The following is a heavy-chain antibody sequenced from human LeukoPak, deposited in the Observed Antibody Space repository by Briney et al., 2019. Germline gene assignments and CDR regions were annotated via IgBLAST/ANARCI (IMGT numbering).Heavy chain of an antibody. Sequence: GGSLRLSCTASGFTFSGSAMHWVRQASWKGLEWVGRVRSKTNNYATEYAVSVKGRFTISRDDSKNTVYLQMNSLKTEDTAVYYCTRLRGERASGDYWGQGTLVTVSS. CDR3: TRLRGERASGDY. D-gene: IGHD2-15*01. CDR2: VRSKTNNYAT. V-gene: IGHV3-73*01. J-gene: IGHJ4*02. CDR1: GFTFSGSA.